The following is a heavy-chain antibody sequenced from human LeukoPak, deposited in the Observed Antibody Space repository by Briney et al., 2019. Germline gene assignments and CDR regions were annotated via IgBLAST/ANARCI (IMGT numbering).Heavy chain of an antibody. V-gene: IGHV1-3*01. CDR1: GYTFTSYA. J-gene: IGHJ4*02. D-gene: IGHD4-17*01. CDR3: ARDDPNDYGDYINY. Sequence: PWASVKVSCKASGYTFTSYAMHWVRQAPGQRLEWMGWINAGNGNTKYSQKFQGRVTITRDTSASTAYMELSSLRSEDTAVYYCARDDPNDYGDYINYWGQGTLVTVSS. CDR2: INAGNGNT.